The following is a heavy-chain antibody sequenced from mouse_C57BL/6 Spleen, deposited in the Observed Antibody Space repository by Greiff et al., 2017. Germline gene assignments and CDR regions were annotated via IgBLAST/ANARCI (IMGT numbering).Heavy chain of an antibody. V-gene: IGHV1-55*01. D-gene: IGHD2-4*01. J-gene: IGHJ4*01. CDR1: GYTFTSYW. CDR2: IYPGSGST. Sequence: QVQLQQPGAELVKPGASVKMSCKASGYTFTSYWITWVKPRPGPGLEWIGDIYPGSGSTNYNEKFKSKATLTVDTSSSTAYMQLSSLTSEDSAVYYCARQRDDDVDYAMDDWGQGTSVTVSS. CDR3: ARQRDDDVDYAMDD.